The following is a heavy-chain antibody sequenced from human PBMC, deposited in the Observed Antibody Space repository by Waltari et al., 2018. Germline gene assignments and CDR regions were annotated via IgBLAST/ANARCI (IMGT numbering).Heavy chain of an antibody. CDR1: GYTLTSYY. V-gene: IGHV1-2*06. J-gene: IGHJ5*02. CDR2: INPNSGDT. CDR3: ARESAFSTSWYPGFDP. D-gene: IGHD2-2*01. Sequence: QVQLVQSGAEVKKPGASVKVSCKASGYTLTSYYMHWVRQAPGQGLEWMGRINPNSGDTNDARKFQDRVTMTRDTSVNTAYMGVGRLTSDDTAVYFCARESAFSTSWYPGFDPWSQGTLVTVAS.